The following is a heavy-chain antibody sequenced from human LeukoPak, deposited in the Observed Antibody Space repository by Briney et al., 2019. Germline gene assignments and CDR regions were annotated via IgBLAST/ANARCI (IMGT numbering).Heavy chain of an antibody. V-gene: IGHV1-46*01. D-gene: IGHD1-26*01. J-gene: IGHJ3*02. CDR1: GYTFTSYY. CDR3: ARGGGSYSNDGFDI. Sequence: GASVKVSCKASGYTFTSYYMHWVRQAPGQGLEWVGIINPSGDPTNYAQKLQGRVTMTTDTSTSTAYMELRSLRSDDTAVYYCARGGGSYSNDGFDIWGQGTMVTVSS. CDR2: INPSGDPT.